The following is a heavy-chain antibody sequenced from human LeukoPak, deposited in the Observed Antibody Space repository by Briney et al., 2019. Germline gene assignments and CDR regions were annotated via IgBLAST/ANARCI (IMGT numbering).Heavy chain of an antibody. CDR3: VRDAGNSGYGCDL. CDR1: GFIFSQYS. CDR2: IRSTGDT. Sequence: GGSLRLSCAASGFIFSQYSINWVRQAPGKGLEWVSHIRSTGDTFYADSVKGRFTISRDNARNSLYLQMNSLRAEDTAMYYCVRDAGNSGYGCDLWGQGTLVTASS. D-gene: IGHD5-12*01. J-gene: IGHJ5*02. V-gene: IGHV3-48*01.